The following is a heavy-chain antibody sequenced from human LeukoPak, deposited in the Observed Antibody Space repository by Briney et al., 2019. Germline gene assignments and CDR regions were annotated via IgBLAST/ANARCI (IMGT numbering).Heavy chain of an antibody. Sequence: GGSLRLSCVASELTFSSYDMSWVRQAPGKGLEWVSGITGSGGSTYYADSVKGRFTISRDNSKNTLYLQMNSLRVEDTAVYYCAKVSWLRLGEGKNDCWGQGTLVTVSS. CDR1: ELTFSSYD. CDR2: ITGSGGST. D-gene: IGHD5-12*01. V-gene: IGHV3-23*01. CDR3: AKVSWLRLGEGKNDC. J-gene: IGHJ4*02.